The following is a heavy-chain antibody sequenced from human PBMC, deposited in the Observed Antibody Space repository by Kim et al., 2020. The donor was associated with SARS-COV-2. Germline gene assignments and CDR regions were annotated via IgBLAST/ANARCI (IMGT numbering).Heavy chain of an antibody. CDR3: ARSRRSSGPRDVDV. Sequence: GGSLRLSCTTSAFTFSSYAMNWVRQAPGKGLEWVSAVSGSGDNTYYADSVKGRFTISRDNSENTVFLQMNSLRAEDTAIYYCARSRRSSGPRDVDVWGQGTTVTVSS. CDR2: VSGSGDNT. J-gene: IGHJ6*02. CDR1: AFTFSSYA. V-gene: IGHV3-23*01. D-gene: IGHD1-26*01.